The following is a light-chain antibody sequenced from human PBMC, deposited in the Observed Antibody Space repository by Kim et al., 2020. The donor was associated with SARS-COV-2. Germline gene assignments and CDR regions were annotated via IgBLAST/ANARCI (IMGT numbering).Light chain of an antibody. V-gene: IGLV2-8*01. CDR1: SSDVGGYIY. Sequence: GQSVTIACTGSSSDVGGYIYVSWYQQHPGRAPKLLIYEVTKRPSGIPDRFSGSSSGNTASLTITGTKAGDEADYYCNSRDRNDNVVFGGGTQLTVL. CDR3: NSRDRNDNVV. J-gene: IGLJ3*02. CDR2: EVT.